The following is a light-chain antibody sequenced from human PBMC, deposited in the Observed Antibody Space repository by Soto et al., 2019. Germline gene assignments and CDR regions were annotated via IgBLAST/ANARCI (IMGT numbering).Light chain of an antibody. V-gene: IGKV3-11*01. Sequence: EIVLTHSPATLSLSPCERATLSFRTSQSVSNYLAWYQQKPGQAPRLLIYDASNRATGIPARFSGSGSGTDFTLTISSLEPEDFALYYCQQRSNWPRTFGQGTKVDIK. CDR2: DAS. CDR3: QQRSNWPRT. CDR1: QSVSNY. J-gene: IGKJ1*01.